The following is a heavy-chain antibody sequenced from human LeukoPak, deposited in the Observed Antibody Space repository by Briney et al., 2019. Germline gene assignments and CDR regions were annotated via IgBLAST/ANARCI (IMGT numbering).Heavy chain of an antibody. V-gene: IGHV3-30*02. Sequence: PGGSLRLSCAASGFTFSSYGMHWVRQAPGKGLEWVAFIRYDGSNKYYADSVKGRFTISRDNSKNTLYLQMNSLRAEDTAVYYCASGRDTTIDYWGQGTLVTVSS. CDR2: IRYDGSNK. CDR3: ASGRDTTIDY. D-gene: IGHD5-18*01. CDR1: GFTFSSYG. J-gene: IGHJ4*02.